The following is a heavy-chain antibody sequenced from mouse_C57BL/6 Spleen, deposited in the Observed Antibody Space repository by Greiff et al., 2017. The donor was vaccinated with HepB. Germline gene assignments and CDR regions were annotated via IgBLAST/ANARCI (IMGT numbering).Heavy chain of an antibody. V-gene: IGHV5-17*01. CDR3: ARDGSSYVGYFDV. Sequence: EVHLVESGGGLVKPGGSLKLSCAASGFTFSDYGMHWVRQAPEKGLEWVAYISSGSSTIYYADTVKGRFTISRDNAKNTLFLQMTSLRSEDTAMDYCARDGSSYVGYFDVWGTGTTVTVSS. CDR1: GFTFSDYG. J-gene: IGHJ1*03. CDR2: ISSGSSTI. D-gene: IGHD1-1*01.